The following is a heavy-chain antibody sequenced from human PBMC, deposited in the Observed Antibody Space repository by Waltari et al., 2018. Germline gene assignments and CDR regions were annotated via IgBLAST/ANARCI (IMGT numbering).Heavy chain of an antibody. CDR2: INHSGST. CDR3: ARTYGSGSYYNV. D-gene: IGHD3-10*01. CDR1: GGSFSGYY. Sequence: QVQLQQWGAGLLKPSETLSLTCAVYGGSFSGYYWSWIRQPPGKGLEWIGEINHSGSTNYNPSLKSRVTISVDTSKNQFSLKLSSVTAADTAVYYCARTYGSGSYYNVWGQGTLVTVSS. J-gene: IGHJ4*02. V-gene: IGHV4-34*01.